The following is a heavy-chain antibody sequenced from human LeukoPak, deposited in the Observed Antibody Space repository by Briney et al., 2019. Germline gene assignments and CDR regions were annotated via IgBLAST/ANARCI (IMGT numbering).Heavy chain of an antibody. CDR2: INSDGSST. J-gene: IGHJ4*02. Sequence: GSLRLSCAASGFTFSSYWMHWVRQAPGKGLVWVSRINSDGSSTSYADSVKGRFTISRDNAKNTLYLQMNSLRAEDTAVYYCARDRGYYYDSSDIDYWGQGTLVTVSS. V-gene: IGHV3-74*01. CDR1: GFTFSSYW. CDR3: ARDRGYYYDSSDIDY. D-gene: IGHD3-22*01.